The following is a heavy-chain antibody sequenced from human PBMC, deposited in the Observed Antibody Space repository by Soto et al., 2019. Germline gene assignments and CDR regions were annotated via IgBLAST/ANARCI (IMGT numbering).Heavy chain of an antibody. Sequence: PGGSLRLSCAASGFSFSGYTMHWVRQAPGKGLEWVAVISYDGSNKYYADSVKGRFTISRDNSKNTLYLQMNSLRAEDTAVYYCAKDRDGLSPGYYYYGMDVWGQGTTVTVSS. CDR2: ISYDGSNK. V-gene: IGHV3-30*18. CDR1: GFSFSGYT. J-gene: IGHJ6*02. CDR3: AKDRDGLSPGYYYYGMDV. D-gene: IGHD3-16*02.